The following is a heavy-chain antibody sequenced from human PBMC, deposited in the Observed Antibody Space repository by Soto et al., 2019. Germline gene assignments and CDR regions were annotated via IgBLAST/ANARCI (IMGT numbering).Heavy chain of an antibody. CDR3: TTEDNWNYRNWFDP. CDR1: GFTFSNAW. J-gene: IGHJ5*02. Sequence: PGGSLRLSCAASGFTFSNAWMSWVRQAPGKGLEWVGRIKSKTDGGTTDYAAPVKGRFTISRDDSKNTLYLQMNSLKTEDTAVYYCTTEDNWNYRNWFDPWGQGTLVTVSS. CDR2: IKSKTDGGTT. V-gene: IGHV3-15*01. D-gene: IGHD1-7*01.